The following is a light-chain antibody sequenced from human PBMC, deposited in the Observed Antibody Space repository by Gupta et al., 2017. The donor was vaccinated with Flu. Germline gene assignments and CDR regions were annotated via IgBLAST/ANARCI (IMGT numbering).Light chain of an antibody. CDR1: SSNIGAGYD. CDR2: GKS. Sequence: QSVLTQPPSESGAPGQRVTISCTGSSSNIGAGYDVHWYQQLPVTAPKLLIYGKSNRPSGVPDRFSASKSGTSASLAITGLQAEHQHHYSCQSYGSIRSASVFCGGAKLTVL. V-gene: IGLV1-40*01. CDR3: QSYGSIRSASV. J-gene: IGLJ2*01.